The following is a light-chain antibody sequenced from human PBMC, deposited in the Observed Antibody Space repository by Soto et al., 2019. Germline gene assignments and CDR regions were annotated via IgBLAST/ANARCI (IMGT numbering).Light chain of an antibody. CDR1: QGISSY. CDR2: TAS. CDR3: QQLNDYPVT. J-gene: IGKJ4*01. Sequence: DIQLTQSPSFLSAPVGDRVTITCRASQGISSYLAWYQQKPGIAPSLLIYTASTLQSGVPSRFSGSGSGTEFTLTISSLQPEDFATYYCQQLNDYPVTFGGGTKVEIK. V-gene: IGKV1-9*01.